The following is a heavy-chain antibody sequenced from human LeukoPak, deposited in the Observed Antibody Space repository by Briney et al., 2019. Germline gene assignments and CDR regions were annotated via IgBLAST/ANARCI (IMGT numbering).Heavy chain of an antibody. CDR1: GGSISSGDYY. Sequence: SETLSLTCTVSGGSISSGDYYWSWIRQPPGKGLEWIGYIYYSGSTYYNPSLKSRVTISVDTSKNQFSLKLSSVTAADTAVYYCARDLGYCTNGVCHTRFDYWGQGTLVAVSS. V-gene: IGHV4-30-4*01. CDR2: IYYSGST. D-gene: IGHD2-8*01. CDR3: ARDLGYCTNGVCHTRFDY. J-gene: IGHJ4*02.